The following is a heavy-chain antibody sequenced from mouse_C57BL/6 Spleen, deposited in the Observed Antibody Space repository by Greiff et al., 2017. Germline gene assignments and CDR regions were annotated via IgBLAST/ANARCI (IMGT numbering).Heavy chain of an antibody. D-gene: IGHD2-4*01. CDR1: GFTFSDYG. CDR2: ISSGSSTI. Sequence: EVKVEESGGGLVKPGGSLKLSCAASGFTFSDYGMHWVRQAPEKGLEWVAYISSGSSTIYYADTVKGRFTISRDNAENTLFLQMTSLRSEDTAMYYCARGGLRLDYFDYWGQGTTLTVSS. CDR3: ARGGLRLDYFDY. J-gene: IGHJ2*01. V-gene: IGHV5-17*01.